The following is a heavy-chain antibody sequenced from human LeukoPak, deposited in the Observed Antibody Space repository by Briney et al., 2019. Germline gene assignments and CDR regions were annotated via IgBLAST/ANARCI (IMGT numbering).Heavy chain of an antibody. CDR2: IIPIFGTA. CDR1: GGTFSSYA. CDR3: ARGTAYYYDSSGYYYFDY. D-gene: IGHD3-22*01. Sequence: SVKVSCKASGGTFSSYAISWVRQAPGQGLEWMGGIIPIFGTANYAQKFQGRVTITTDESTSTAYMEPSSLRSEDTAVYYCARGTAYYYDSSGYYYFDYWGQGTLVTVSS. V-gene: IGHV1-69*05. J-gene: IGHJ4*02.